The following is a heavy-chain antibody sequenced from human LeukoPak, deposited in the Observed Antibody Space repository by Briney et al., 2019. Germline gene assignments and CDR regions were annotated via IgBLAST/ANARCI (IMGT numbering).Heavy chain of an antibody. Sequence: PGGSLRLSCAASGFTFSSYWMHWVRQAPGKGLVWVSRINSDGSSTSYADSVKGRFTISRDNAKNTLYLQMNSLRAEDTAVYYCARGSSSWHLIDYWGQGTLVTVSS. D-gene: IGHD6-13*01. V-gene: IGHV3-74*01. CDR3: ARGSSSWHLIDY. CDR1: GFTFSSYW. CDR2: INSDGSST. J-gene: IGHJ4*02.